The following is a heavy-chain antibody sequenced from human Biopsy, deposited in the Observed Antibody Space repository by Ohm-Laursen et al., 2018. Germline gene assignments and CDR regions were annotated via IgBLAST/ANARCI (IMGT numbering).Heavy chain of an antibody. Sequence: SAPLSLTRIVSGGAISGHFWSWVRQPAGKGLEWIGRIYSNGNTNYNPSLKSRVSMSVDTSKNHFSLKLSSVTPADTAMYYCARDEGLLRAFDIWGQGTLGTVSS. J-gene: IGHJ3*02. CDR2: IYSNGNT. CDR1: GGAISGHF. D-gene: IGHD1-26*01. CDR3: ARDEGLLRAFDI. V-gene: IGHV4-4*07.